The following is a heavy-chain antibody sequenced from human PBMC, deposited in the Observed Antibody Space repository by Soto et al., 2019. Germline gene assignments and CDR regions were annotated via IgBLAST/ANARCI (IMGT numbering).Heavy chain of an antibody. D-gene: IGHD3-3*01. CDR2: ISSSGSTI. CDR3: ARGEEVQDYDFSSGPQYMDA. J-gene: IGHJ6*03. CDR1: GVTFSDYY. Sequence: GGSLRLSCAASGVTFSDYYMSWIRQAPGKGLEWVSYISSSGSTIYYADSVKGRFTISRDNAKNSLYLQMNSLRAEDTAVYYCARGEEVQDYDFSSGPQYMDAWGKGTTVTVSS. V-gene: IGHV3-11*01.